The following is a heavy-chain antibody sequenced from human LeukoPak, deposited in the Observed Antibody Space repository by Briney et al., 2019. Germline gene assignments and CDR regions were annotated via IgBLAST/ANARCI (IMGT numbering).Heavy chain of an antibody. V-gene: IGHV4-59*01. CDR3: AGRSRGYSYGYYFWYFDL. Sequence: PSETLSLTCTVSGGSISSYYWSWIRQPPGKGLEWIGYIYYSGSTNCNPSLKSRVTISVDTSKNQFSLKLSSVTAADTAVYYCAGRSRGYSYGYYFWYFDLWGRGTLVTVSS. J-gene: IGHJ2*01. CDR2: IYYSGST. D-gene: IGHD5-18*01. CDR1: GGSISSYY.